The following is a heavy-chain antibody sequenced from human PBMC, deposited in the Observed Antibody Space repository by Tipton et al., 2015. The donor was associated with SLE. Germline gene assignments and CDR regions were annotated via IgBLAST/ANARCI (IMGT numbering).Heavy chain of an antibody. D-gene: IGHD2-8*01. CDR1: GYTFTGYY. Sequence: QVQLVQSGAEVKKPGASVKVSCKASGYTFTGYYMHWVRQAPGQGLEWMGWINPNSGGTNYAQKFQGRVTMTRDTSISTAYMELSRLRSDDTAVYYCARGSEVVLMVYAEYFQHWGQGTLVTVSS. CDR3: ARGSEVVLMVYAEYFQH. V-gene: IGHV1-2*02. J-gene: IGHJ1*01. CDR2: INPNSGGT.